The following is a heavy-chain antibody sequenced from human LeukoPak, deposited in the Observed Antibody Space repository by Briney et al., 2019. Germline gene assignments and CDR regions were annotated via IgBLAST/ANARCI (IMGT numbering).Heavy chain of an antibody. CDR2: IYYSGRT. V-gene: IGHV4-39*01. Sequence: SETLSLTCTVSGGSISSSSYYWVWIRQPPGKGLEWIGNIYYSGRTYQNPSLKSRVTISVDASKNQFSLKLSSVTAADTAVYYCARPGSSGPYYFDYWGQGTLVTVSS. CDR3: ARPGSSGPYYFDY. CDR1: GGSISSSSYY. J-gene: IGHJ4*02. D-gene: IGHD6-19*01.